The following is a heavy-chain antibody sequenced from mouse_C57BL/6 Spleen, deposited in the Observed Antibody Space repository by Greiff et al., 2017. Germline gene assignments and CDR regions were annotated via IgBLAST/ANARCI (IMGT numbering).Heavy chain of an antibody. CDR1: GYSITSGYY. V-gene: IGHV3-6*01. J-gene: IGHJ3*01. CDR2: ISYDGSN. CDR3: ARRFYDGYYAWFAY. D-gene: IGHD2-3*01. Sequence: DVKLQESGPGLVKPSQSLSLTCSVTGYSITSGYYWNWIRQFPGNKLEWMGYISYDGSNNYNPSLKNRISITRDTSKNQFFLKLNSVTTEDTATYYCARRFYDGYYAWFAYWGQGTLVTVSA.